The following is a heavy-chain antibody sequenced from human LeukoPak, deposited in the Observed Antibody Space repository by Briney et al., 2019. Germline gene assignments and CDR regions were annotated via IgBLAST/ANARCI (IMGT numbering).Heavy chain of an antibody. Sequence: PSETLSLTCAVSSYSIRSGHYWGWIRQSPGKGLEWIGSINHSGITEYNPSLKSRVTLSVDTSKNQFSLQLRSVTAADRALYYCARSGDYIKEGFDYWGQGTQVTVSS. CDR3: ARSGDYIKEGFDY. CDR2: INHSGIT. CDR1: SYSIRSGHY. J-gene: IGHJ4*02. D-gene: IGHD3-22*01. V-gene: IGHV4-38-2*01.